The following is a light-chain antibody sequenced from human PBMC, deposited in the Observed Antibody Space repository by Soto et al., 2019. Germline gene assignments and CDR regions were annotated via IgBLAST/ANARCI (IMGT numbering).Light chain of an antibody. Sequence: AIQVTQSPSSLSASIGDRVTITCRASQGIGNDLGWYQQKPGKAPKLLIFAASSLQSGVPSMFSGIGSGTDFTLTISSLQPEDFAYEYCLQDYSHPWTFGQGTKLEIK. J-gene: IGKJ1*01. CDR1: QGIGND. CDR2: AAS. CDR3: LQDYSHPWT. V-gene: IGKV1-6*01.